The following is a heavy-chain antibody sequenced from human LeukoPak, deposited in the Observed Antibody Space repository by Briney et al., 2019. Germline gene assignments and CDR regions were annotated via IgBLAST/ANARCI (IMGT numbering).Heavy chain of an antibody. Sequence: GGSLRLSCAASGFTFRNYVIHWVRQAPGKGLEWVSTISASDDSTNYADSVKGRFTISRDNSENTLFLQMNSLRAEDTAVYYCAKSFAFAASDHWGQGALVTVSS. CDR1: GFTFRNYV. D-gene: IGHD2-15*01. V-gene: IGHV3-23*01. CDR2: ISASDDST. J-gene: IGHJ4*01. CDR3: AKSFAFAASDH.